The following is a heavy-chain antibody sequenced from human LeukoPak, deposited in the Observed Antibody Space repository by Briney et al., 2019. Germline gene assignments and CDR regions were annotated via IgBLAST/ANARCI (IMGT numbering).Heavy chain of an antibody. CDR2: INQDGSEK. Sequence: GGSLRLSCVASGFTFSNFWMSWVRQAPGKGLEWVANINQDGSEKHYVDSMAGRFTISRDNAKNSLYLHMNNLRAEDTALYYCARGYGYSYGYYFDYWGQGILVTVSS. V-gene: IGHV3-7*03. D-gene: IGHD5-18*01. CDR1: GFTFSNFW. J-gene: IGHJ4*02. CDR3: ARGYGYSYGYYFDY.